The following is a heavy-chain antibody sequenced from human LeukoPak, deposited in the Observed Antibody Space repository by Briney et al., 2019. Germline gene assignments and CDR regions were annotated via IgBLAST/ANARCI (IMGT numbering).Heavy chain of an antibody. D-gene: IGHD3-10*01. CDR1: GFTFSSYA. CDR3: ARGGYYGSGNDFRFDP. Sequence: GSLRLSCAASGFTFSSYAMSWARQAPGKGLEWIGYIYYSGSTNYKPSLKSRVTISVDTSKNQFSLKLSSVTAADTAVYYCARGGYYGSGNDFRFDPWGQGTLVTVSS. J-gene: IGHJ5*02. V-gene: IGHV4-59*01. CDR2: IYYSGST.